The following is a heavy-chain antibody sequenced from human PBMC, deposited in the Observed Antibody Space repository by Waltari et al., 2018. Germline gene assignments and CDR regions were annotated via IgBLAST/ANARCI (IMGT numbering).Heavy chain of an antibody. D-gene: IGHD4-4*01. J-gene: IGHJ4*02. Sequence: QLQLAQSGAEVKTPGSSFNVSCKASGGTISSHASSWVRQAPGQWLECMGGIIPIFGTANYAQKFQGRVTITTDESTSTVYMELSSLRSEDTAVYYWAADDYKVLFWGQGTLVTVSS. V-gene: IGHV1-69*05. CDR1: GGTISSHA. CDR2: IIPIFGTA. CDR3: AADDYKVLF.